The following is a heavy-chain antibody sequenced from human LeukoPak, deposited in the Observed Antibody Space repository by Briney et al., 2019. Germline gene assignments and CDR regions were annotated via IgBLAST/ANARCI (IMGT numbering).Heavy chain of an antibody. CDR3: ARAPLDCAFDI. D-gene: IGHD2-21*02. V-gene: IGHV3-30*03. Sequence: GGSLRLSCVASGFTFSSYGMHWVRQAPGKGLEWVAVISYDGSNDYYADSVKGRFTISRDNSKNTLYLQMNSLRAEDTAVYYCARAPLDCAFDIWGQGTMVTVSS. J-gene: IGHJ3*02. CDR1: GFTFSSYG. CDR2: ISYDGSND.